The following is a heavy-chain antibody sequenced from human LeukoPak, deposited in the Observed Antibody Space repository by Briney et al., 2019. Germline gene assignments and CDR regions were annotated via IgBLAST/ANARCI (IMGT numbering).Heavy chain of an antibody. Sequence: GGSLRLSCAASGFTFSNYWMSWVRQAPGKGLEWVADIKEDGSEKYYVDSVKGRFTISRDNAKSSLYLQMNRLRAEDTAVYYCARARNLDFWGQGTLVTVSS. CDR3: ARARNLDF. V-gene: IGHV3-7*05. CDR1: GFTFSNYW. J-gene: IGHJ4*02. CDR2: IKEDGSEK.